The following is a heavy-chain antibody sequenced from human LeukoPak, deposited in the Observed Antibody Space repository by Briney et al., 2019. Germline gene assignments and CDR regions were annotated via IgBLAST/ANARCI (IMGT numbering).Heavy chain of an antibody. V-gene: IGHV3-30-3*01. CDR3: AREYGANAGILGC. CDR2: ISYDGATE. CDR1: GFTFSSYA. D-gene: IGHD4-17*01. J-gene: IGHJ4*02. Sequence: GGSLRLSCAASGFTFSSYAIHWVRQAPGKGLEWVAVISYDGATEYYANSVKGRFTISRDNSRNTLYLQMNSLRTEDTAVYFCAREYGANAGILGCWGQGTLVAVSS.